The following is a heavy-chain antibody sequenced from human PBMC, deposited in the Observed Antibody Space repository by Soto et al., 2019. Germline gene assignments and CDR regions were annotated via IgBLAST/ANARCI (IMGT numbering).Heavy chain of an antibody. CDR2: IIPIFDTT. CDR1: GGTFSNSG. D-gene: IGHD2-21*02. CDR3: ARAHILVSVTLHENYFDS. Sequence: QLHLVQSGAEVKKPGSSLKVSCKASGGTFSNSGISWVRQAPGQGLEWMGGIIPIFDTTNYAQKLQARITIIADESTNTVYMELSNLRSADTGVYYCARAHILVSVTLHENYFDSWGQGTLVTVSS. V-gene: IGHV1-69*01. J-gene: IGHJ4*02.